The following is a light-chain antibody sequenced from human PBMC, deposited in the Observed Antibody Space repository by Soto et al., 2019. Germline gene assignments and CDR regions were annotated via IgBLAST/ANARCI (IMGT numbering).Light chain of an antibody. CDR3: QQYNNWPWT. CDR1: QSVSSTY. Sequence: ESGLTQSPGTLSLSPGERATLSFRASQSVSSTYLGWYQQKPGQAPRLLIYGASGRATGIPDRFSGSGSGTEFTLTISSLQSEDFALYYCQQYNNWPWTFGQGTKVDI. J-gene: IGKJ1*01. V-gene: IGKV3D-15*01. CDR2: GAS.